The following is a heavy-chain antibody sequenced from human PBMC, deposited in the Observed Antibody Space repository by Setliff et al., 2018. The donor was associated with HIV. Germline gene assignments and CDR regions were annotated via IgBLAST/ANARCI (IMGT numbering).Heavy chain of an antibody. V-gene: IGHV1-69*13. Sequence: SVKVSCKASGGTFSSYAISWVRQAPGQGLEWMGGIIPIFGTANYAQKFQGRVTITADESTSTAYMELSSLRSDDTAVYYCARGDYGYVWGSYRPLALDYWGQGTLVTVSS. CDR3: ARGDYGYVWGSYRPLALDY. CDR1: GGTFSSYA. J-gene: IGHJ4*02. CDR2: IIPIFGTA. D-gene: IGHD3-16*02.